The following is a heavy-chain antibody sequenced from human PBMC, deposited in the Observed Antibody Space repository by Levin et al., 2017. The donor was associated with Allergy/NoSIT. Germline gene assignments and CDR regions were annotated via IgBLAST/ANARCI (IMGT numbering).Heavy chain of an antibody. D-gene: IGHD6-6*01. CDR1: GFTLSDIA. V-gene: IGHV3-23*01. CDR2: IGGGGGT. Sequence: GESLKISCAASGFTLSDIAMSWVRQAPGKGLEWVSTIGGGGGTYYADSVKGRFTISRDIAKNTVSVQMNSLRAEDTAVYYCATRASSSSGPRSDFFYYYGLDVWGQGTTVTVSS. CDR3: ATRASSSSGPRSDFFYYYGLDV. J-gene: IGHJ6*02.